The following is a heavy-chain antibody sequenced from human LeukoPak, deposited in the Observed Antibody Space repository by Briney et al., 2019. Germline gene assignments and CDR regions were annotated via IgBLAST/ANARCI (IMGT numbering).Heavy chain of an antibody. CDR1: GSIFSDSA. J-gene: IGHJ5*02. V-gene: IGHV3-21*01. Sequence: GRSLRLSCAASGSIFSDSATSWVRQAPGKGLEYVSSISSSRSFIYHAGSVKGRFTISRDNANKSLFLQMNSLRAEDTAIYYCVRITGTGWFDPWGQGTLVTVSS. CDR2: ISSSRSFI. D-gene: IGHD1-20*01. CDR3: VRITGTGWFDP.